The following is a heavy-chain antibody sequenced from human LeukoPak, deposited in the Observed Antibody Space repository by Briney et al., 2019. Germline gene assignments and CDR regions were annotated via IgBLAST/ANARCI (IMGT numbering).Heavy chain of an antibody. CDR1: GYSISSGYY. V-gene: IGHV4-38-2*02. CDR3: ARDSGTTGEVKFDP. D-gene: IGHD3-10*01. CDR2: RYYTGTT. J-gene: IGHJ5*02. Sequence: SETLSLTCTVSGYSISSGYYWGWVRQAPGKGLEWIGSRYYTGTTEYNPSLWGRVAMSVDTSKNQLSLYLNSVTAADTAVYYCARDSGTTGEVKFDPWGQGTLVTVSS.